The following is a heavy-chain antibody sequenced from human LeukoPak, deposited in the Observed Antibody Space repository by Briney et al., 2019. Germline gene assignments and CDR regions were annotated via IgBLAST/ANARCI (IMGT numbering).Heavy chain of an antibody. CDR2: IKLDGSEK. J-gene: IGHJ4*02. CDR3: ARDASALY. Sequence: PGGSLRLSCAASGFTFSSYWMSWVRQAPGKGLEWVANIKLDGSEKYYLDSVKGRFTISRDNARDSLYLQMNSLRDDDTSVYFCARDASALYWGRGTLVTVSS. D-gene: IGHD6-19*01. V-gene: IGHV3-7*01. CDR1: GFTFSSYW.